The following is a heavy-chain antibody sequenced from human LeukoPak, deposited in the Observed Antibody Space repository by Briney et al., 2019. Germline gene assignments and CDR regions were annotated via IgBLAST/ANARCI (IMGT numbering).Heavy chain of an antibody. V-gene: IGHV3-15*01. D-gene: IGHD2-21*02. CDR3: TTEVIVVVTATDDY. Sequence: GGSLRLSCAASGFTFSSYEMNWVRQAPGKGLEWVGRIKSKTDGGTTDYAAPVKGRFTISRDDSKNTLYLQMNSLKTEDTAVYYCTTEVIVVVTATDDYWGQGTLVTVSS. CDR2: IKSKTDGGTT. J-gene: IGHJ4*02. CDR1: GFTFSSYE.